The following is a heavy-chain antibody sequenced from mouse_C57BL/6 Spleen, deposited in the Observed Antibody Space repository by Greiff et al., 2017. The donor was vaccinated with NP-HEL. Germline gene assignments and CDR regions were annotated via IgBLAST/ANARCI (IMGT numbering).Heavy chain of an antibody. J-gene: IGHJ2*01. D-gene: IGHD1-1*01. CDR3: ARYGSIDY. CDR1: GYTFTDYY. CDR2: INPNNGGT. Sequence: VQLQQSGPELVKPGASVKISCKASGYTFTDYYMNWVKQSHGKSLEWIGDINPNNGGTSYNQKFKGKATLTVDKSSSTAYMELRSLTSEDSAVYYCARYGSIDYWGQGTTLTVSS. V-gene: IGHV1-26*01.